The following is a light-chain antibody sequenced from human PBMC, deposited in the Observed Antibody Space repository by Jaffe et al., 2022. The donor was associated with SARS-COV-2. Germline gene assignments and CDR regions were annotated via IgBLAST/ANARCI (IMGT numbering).Light chain of an antibody. CDR1: QSIGTW. CDR2: KAL. J-gene: IGKJ1*01. Sequence: DIQMTQSPSTLPASVGDRVTITCRASQSIGTWLAWYQQKPGAAPKLLIYKALTLEGGVPSRFSGSGSETDFTLTISSLQPDDFATYYCQQYFSYWTFGQGTQVEIK. V-gene: IGKV1-5*03. CDR3: QQYFSYWT.